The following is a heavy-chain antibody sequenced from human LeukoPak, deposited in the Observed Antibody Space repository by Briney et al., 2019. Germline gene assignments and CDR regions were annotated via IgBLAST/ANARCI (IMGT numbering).Heavy chain of an antibody. CDR1: GFTFSSYG. V-gene: IGHV3-30*02. Sequence: GGSLRLSCAASGFTFSSYGMHWVRQAPGKGLEWVAVIWYDGSNKYYADSVKGRFTISRDNSKNTLYLQMNSLRAEDTAVYYCAKDWPRFLEWLLYERFDPWGQGTLVTVSS. CDR3: AKDWPRFLEWLLYERFDP. J-gene: IGHJ5*02. CDR2: IWYDGSNK. D-gene: IGHD3-3*01.